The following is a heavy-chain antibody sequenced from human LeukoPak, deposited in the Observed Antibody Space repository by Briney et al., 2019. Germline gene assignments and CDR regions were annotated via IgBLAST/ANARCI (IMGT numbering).Heavy chain of an antibody. V-gene: IGHV4-34*01. CDR2: INHSGST. CDR1: GGSFSGYY. J-gene: IGHJ4*02. CDR3: AREQRLAYYFDY. Sequence: PSETLSLTCAVYGGSFSGYYWSWIRQPPGKGLEWIGEINHSGSTNYNPSLKSRVTISVDTSKNQFSLKLSSVTAADTAVYYCAREQRLAYYFDYWGQGTLVTVSS. D-gene: IGHD6-25*01.